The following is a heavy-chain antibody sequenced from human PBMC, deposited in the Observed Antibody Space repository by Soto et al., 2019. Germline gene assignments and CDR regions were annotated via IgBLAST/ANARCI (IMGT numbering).Heavy chain of an antibody. J-gene: IGHJ3*02. CDR3: ARDYVGSGAVDI. Sequence: QVQLVESGGGVVQPGRSLRLSCAASGFTFSSHAMHWVRQAPGKGLEWVAVISSDGSNEYYADSVKGRFTISRDNSKNTLYVQMNRLRAEDTAVYYCARDYVGSGAVDIWGQGTMVTVSS. CDR1: GFTFSSHA. V-gene: IGHV3-30-3*01. CDR2: ISSDGSNE. D-gene: IGHD2-15*01.